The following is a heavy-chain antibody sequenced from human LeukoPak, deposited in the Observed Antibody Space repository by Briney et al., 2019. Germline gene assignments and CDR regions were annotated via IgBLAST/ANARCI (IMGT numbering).Heavy chain of an antibody. CDR2: IIPIFGTA. V-gene: IGHV1-69*05. CDR1: GGTFSSYA. CDR3: ARVGTDSHFDY. D-gene: IGHD2-21*02. J-gene: IGHJ4*02. Sequence: ASVKVSCKASGGTFSSYAISWVRQAPGQGLEWMGGIIPIFGTANYAQKFQGRVTMTRDMSTSTVYMELSSLRSEDTAVYYCARVGTDSHFDYWGQGTLVTVSS.